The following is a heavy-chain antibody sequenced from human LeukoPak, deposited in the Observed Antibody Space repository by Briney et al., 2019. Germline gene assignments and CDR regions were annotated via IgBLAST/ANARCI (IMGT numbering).Heavy chain of an antibody. J-gene: IGHJ4*02. D-gene: IGHD1-26*01. V-gene: IGHV3-53*01. Sequence: LSLTCTVSGGSISSGGYYWSWVRQAPGKGLEWVSAIYSGGNTYYSDSVKGRFTISRDNSKNTLYLQMNSLRAEDTAVYYCARQVGASTTFDSWGQGTLVTVSS. CDR1: GGSISSGGYY. CDR3: ARQVGASTTFDS. CDR2: IYSGGNT.